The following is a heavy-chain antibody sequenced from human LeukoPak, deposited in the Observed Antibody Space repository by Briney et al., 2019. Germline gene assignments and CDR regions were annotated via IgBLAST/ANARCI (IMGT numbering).Heavy chain of an antibody. J-gene: IGHJ6*03. CDR1: GGSISSGSYY. CDR2: IYTSGST. Sequence: SETLSLTCTVSGGSISSGSYYWSWIRQPAGKGLEWIGRIYTSGSTNYNPSLKSRVTISVDKSKNQFSLKLSSVTAADTAVYYCARVWSYYYYMDVWGRGTTVTVSS. D-gene: IGHD2-21*01. CDR3: ARVWSYYYYMDV. V-gene: IGHV4-61*02.